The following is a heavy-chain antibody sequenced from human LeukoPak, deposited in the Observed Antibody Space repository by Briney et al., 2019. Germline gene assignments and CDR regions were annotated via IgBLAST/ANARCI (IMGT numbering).Heavy chain of an antibody. V-gene: IGHV1-2*02. D-gene: IGHD3-10*01. CDR3: ARAVDVVLLRGFYFDY. CDR2: INPNSGGT. J-gene: IGHJ4*02. CDR1: GYTFTGYY. Sequence: ASVKVSCKASGYTFTGYYMHWVRQAPGQGLEWMGWINPNSGGTNYAQKFQGRVTMTRDTSISTAYMELSRLRSDDTAVYYCARAVDVVLLRGFYFDYWGQGTLVTVSS.